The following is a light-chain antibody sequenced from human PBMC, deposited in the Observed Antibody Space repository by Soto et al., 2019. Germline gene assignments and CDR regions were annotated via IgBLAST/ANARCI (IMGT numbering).Light chain of an antibody. V-gene: IGLV2-14*01. CDR3: SSYSSSSTFYV. Sequence: QSVMSQPAAVSGSPRSSITISCTGTSSDMGGFYYVSWYQHHPGKDPKLMIYQVSNRPSGVSNRFSGSKSGNTASLAISGLQAEDEADYFCSSYSSSSTFYVFGAGTKVTVL. CDR1: SSDMGGFYY. CDR2: QVS. J-gene: IGLJ1*01.